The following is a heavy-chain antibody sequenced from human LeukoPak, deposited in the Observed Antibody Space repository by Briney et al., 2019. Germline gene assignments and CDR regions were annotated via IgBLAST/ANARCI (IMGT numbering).Heavy chain of an antibody. CDR2: INHSGST. Sequence: PSETLSLTCAVYGGSFSGYYWSWIRQPPGKGLEWIGEINHSGSTNYNPSLKSRVTISVDTSKNQFSLKLSSVTAADTAVYYCARGRLVMTTVTSYFDYWGQGTLVTVSS. CDR1: GGSFSGYY. V-gene: IGHV4-34*01. J-gene: IGHJ4*02. D-gene: IGHD4-17*01. CDR3: ARGRLVMTTVTSYFDY.